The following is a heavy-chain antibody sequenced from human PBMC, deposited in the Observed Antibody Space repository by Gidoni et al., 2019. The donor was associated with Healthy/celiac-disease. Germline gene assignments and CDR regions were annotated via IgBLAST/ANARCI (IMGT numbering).Heavy chain of an antibody. J-gene: IGHJ4*02. D-gene: IGHD6-19*01. CDR2: IYYSGST. CDR3: ARHLQWLVLNY. CDR1: GRSISSSSYY. Sequence: QLQLQESGPGLVKPSETLSLTCTVSGRSISSSSYYWGWIRQPPGKGLEWIGSIYYSGSTYYNPSLKSRVTISVDTSKNQFSLKLSSVTAADTAVYYCARHLQWLVLNYWGQGTLVTVSS. V-gene: IGHV4-39*01.